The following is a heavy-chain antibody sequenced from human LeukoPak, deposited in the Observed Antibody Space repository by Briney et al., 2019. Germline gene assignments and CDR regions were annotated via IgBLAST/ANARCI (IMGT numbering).Heavy chain of an antibody. D-gene: IGHD6-19*01. CDR1: GGSISSGSYY. CDR3: ARGRVYSSGCFDP. J-gene: IGHJ5*02. V-gene: IGHV4-61*02. CDR2: IYTSGST. Sequence: PSETLSLTCSVSGGSISSGSYYWNWIRQPAGKGLEWIGRIYTSGSTNYNPSLKSRVTISVDTSKNQFSLKLSSVTAADTAVYYCARGRVYSSGCFDPWGQGSLVTVSS.